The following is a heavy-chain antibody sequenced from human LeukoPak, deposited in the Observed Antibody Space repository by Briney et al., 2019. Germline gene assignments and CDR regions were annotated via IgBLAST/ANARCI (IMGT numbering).Heavy chain of an antibody. CDR2: INPNSGGT. CDR3: ARDLVNWIVGATNDY. D-gene: IGHD1-26*01. J-gene: IGHJ4*02. Sequence: SSVKVSCKASGYTFTGYYVHWVRQAPGQGLEWMGRINPNSGGTNYAQKFQGRVTMTRDTSISTAYMELRSLRSDDTAVYYCARDLVNWIVGATNDYWGQGTLVTVSS. V-gene: IGHV1-2*06. CDR1: GYTFTGYY.